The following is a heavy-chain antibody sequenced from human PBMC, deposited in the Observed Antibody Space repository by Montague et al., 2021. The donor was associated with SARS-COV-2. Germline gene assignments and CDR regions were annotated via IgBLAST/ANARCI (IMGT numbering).Heavy chain of an antibody. Sequence: SETLSLTCTVSGGSISSYYWSWIRQPPGKGLEWIGYIYYSGSTNXNPSLKSRVTISVDTSKNQFSLKLSSVTAADTAVYYCAGSLSGNQERGDYWGHGTLVTVSS. CDR2: IYYSGST. CDR1: GGSISSYY. CDR3: AGSLSGNQERGDY. J-gene: IGHJ4*01. V-gene: IGHV4-59*12. D-gene: IGHD1-26*01.